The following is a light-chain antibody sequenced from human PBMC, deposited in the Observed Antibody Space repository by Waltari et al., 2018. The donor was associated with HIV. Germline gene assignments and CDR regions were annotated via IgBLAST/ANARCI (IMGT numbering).Light chain of an antibody. CDR1: SSHIGRTY. V-gene: IGLV1-47*01. CDR2: RNN. CDR3: AAWDDSLSGSWV. J-gene: IGLJ3*02. Sequence: QSVLTQPPSASGTPGQRVTISCSGSSSHIGRTYVYWYQQLPGTAPKLLIYRNNQWPSGVPDRFSGSKSGTSASLAISGLRSEDEADYYCAAWDDSLSGSWVFGGGTKLTVL.